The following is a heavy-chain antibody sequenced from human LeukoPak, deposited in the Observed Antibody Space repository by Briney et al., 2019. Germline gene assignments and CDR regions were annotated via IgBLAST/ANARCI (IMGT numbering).Heavy chain of an antibody. CDR2: ISIHSGNT. J-gene: IGHJ4*02. CDR1: GYTFTSHG. CDR3: ARDPGGTWGFDY. D-gene: IGHD7-27*01. Sequence: ASVKVSCKASGYTFTSHGLSWARRAPGQGLEWMGWISIHSGNTNYAQKFQDRISMTTDTSTNTAYMELRSLKSDDTAVYYCARDPGGTWGFDYWGQGALVTVSS. V-gene: IGHV1-18*01.